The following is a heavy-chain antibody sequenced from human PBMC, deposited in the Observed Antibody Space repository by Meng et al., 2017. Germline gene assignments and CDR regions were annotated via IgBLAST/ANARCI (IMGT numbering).Heavy chain of an antibody. CDR2: IYWNDDK. CDR1: GFSLSTSGVG. CDR3: AHIPYSSSWYEYFQH. V-gene: IGHV2-5*01. J-gene: IGHJ1*01. D-gene: IGHD6-13*01. Sequence: TVMQPGTSLVNPTHTLTLTCTFSGFSLSTSGVGVGWIRQPPGKALELLALIYWNDDKRYSPSLKSRLTITKDTSKNQVVLTMTNMDPVDTATYYCAHIPYSSSWYEYFQHWGQGTLVTVSS.